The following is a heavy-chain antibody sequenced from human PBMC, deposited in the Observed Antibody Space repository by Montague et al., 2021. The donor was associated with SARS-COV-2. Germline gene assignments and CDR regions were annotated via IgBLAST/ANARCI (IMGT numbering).Heavy chain of an antibody. V-gene: IGHV3-23*01. Sequence: SLRLSCAASGFTFSSYAMSWVRQAPGKGLEWVSAISGSGGSTYYADSVKGRFTISRDNSKNTLYLQMNSLRAEDTAVYYCAKTPIVVVITGYFDYWGQGTLVPVSS. CDR1: GFTFSSYA. D-gene: IGHD3-22*01. CDR2: ISGSGGST. J-gene: IGHJ4*02. CDR3: AKTPIVVVITGYFDY.